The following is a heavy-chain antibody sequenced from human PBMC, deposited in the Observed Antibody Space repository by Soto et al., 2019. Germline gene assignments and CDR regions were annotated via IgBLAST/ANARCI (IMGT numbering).Heavy chain of an antibody. CDR2: ISYDGSNK. J-gene: IGHJ6*02. Sequence: QVQLVESGGGVVQPGRSLRISCAASGFTFSSYGMHWVRQAPGKGLEWVAVISYDGSNKYYADSVKGRFTISRDNSKNTLYLQMNSLRAEDTAVYYCAKDRRPNSYYGMDVWGQGTTVTVSS. CDR3: AKDRRPNSYYGMDV. CDR1: GFTFSSYG. V-gene: IGHV3-30*18. D-gene: IGHD6-25*01.